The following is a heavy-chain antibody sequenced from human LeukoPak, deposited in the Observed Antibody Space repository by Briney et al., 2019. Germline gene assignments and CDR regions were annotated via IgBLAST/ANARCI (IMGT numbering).Heavy chain of an antibody. CDR3: ARPGDSGALDY. CDR2: INPNGGST. CDR1: GYTFTSYY. V-gene: IGHV1-46*01. D-gene: IGHD1-26*01. J-gene: IGHJ4*02. Sequence: GASVKVSCKASGYTFTSYYMHWVRQAPGQGLEWMGIINPNGGSTSYAQKFQGRVTMTRDTSTSTVYMELSSLRSEDTAVFYCARPGDSGALDYWGQGTLVTVSS.